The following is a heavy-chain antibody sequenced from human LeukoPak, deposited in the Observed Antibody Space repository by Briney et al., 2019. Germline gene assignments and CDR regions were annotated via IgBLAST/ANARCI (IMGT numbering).Heavy chain of an antibody. D-gene: IGHD3-10*01. CDR3: AKDRYYYGSGSYGYFDY. CDR2: IKSKTDGGTT. J-gene: IGHJ4*02. CDR1: GFTFSNAW. V-gene: IGHV3-15*01. Sequence: GGSLRLSCAASGFTFSNAWMSWVRQAPGKGLEWVGRIKSKTDGGTTDYAAPVKGRFTISRDDSKNTLYLQMNSLRAEDTAVYYCAKDRYYYGSGSYGYFDYWGQGTLVTVSS.